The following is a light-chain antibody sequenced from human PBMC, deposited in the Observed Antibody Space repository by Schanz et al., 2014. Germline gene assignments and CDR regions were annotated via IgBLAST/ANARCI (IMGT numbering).Light chain of an antibody. J-gene: IGKJ1*01. Sequence: EIVLTQSPGTLSLSPGERATLSCRASQIFSRSYLAWYQQKPGQAPRLLIYDASNRATGIPARFSGSGSGADFTLTISSLQAEDFATYHCQQYNSYWAFGQGTKVEVK. CDR2: DAS. V-gene: IGKV3-20*01. CDR1: QIFSRSY. CDR3: QQYNSYWA.